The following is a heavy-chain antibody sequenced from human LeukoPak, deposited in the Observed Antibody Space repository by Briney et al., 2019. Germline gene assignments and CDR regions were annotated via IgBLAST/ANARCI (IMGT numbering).Heavy chain of an antibody. CDR1: GFTFTHYR. Sequence: PGGSLRHSFSASGFTFTHYRMTLGGHAARNGLHVVSAISSTSGYIFYADSVQGRFTISRDNAKNSLDLQMNSLRAEDTAVYYCARYQPANYEFFDYWGQGTLVTVSS. CDR2: ISSTSGYI. D-gene: IGHD4/OR15-4a*01. V-gene: IGHV3-21*04. J-gene: IGHJ4*02. CDR3: ARYQPANYEFFDY.